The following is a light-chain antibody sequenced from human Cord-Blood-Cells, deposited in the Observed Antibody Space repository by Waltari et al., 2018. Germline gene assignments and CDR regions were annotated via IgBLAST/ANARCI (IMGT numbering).Light chain of an antibody. V-gene: IGLV2-23*01. CDR2: EGS. CDR3: CSYAGSSTWV. J-gene: IGLJ3*02. Sequence: QSALTQPASMSGSPGQSITISCTGTSSDVGSYNLVSWYHQHPGKAPKLMIYEGSKRPSGVSNRFSGSKSGNTASLTISGLQAEDEADYYCCSYAGSSTWVFGGGTKLTVL. CDR1: SSDVGSYNL.